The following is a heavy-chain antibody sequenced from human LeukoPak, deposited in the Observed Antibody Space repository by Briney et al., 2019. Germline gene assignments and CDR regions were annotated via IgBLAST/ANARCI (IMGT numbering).Heavy chain of an antibody. V-gene: IGHV3-48*04. D-gene: IGHD3-10*01. CDR1: GFTFRSYS. J-gene: IGHJ3*02. CDR3: VREWAGLQNYYASGQNAFDI. Sequence: GGSLRLSCAASGFTFRSYSVTWVRQAPGKGLEWVSYISSTSTSIYYADSVKGRFTTSRDNAENSLYLQINSPRVQDTDLYYRVREWAGLQNYYASGQNAFDIWPQGTMVTVPS. CDR2: ISSTSTSI.